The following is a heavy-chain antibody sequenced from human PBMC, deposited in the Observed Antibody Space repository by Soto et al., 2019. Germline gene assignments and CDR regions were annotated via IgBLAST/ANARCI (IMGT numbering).Heavy chain of an antibody. CDR2: IRGTGGET. D-gene: IGHD2-21*01. CDR1: GFTFRNFV. J-gene: IGHJ4*02. Sequence: EVQLLESGGGIVQPGGSLSVSCVASGFTFRNFVMSWVRQAPGKGLEWVSAIRGTGGETFYADSVKGRFTISRDNSKNTLYLQMNSLRDEDTALYFCAQERGWGVVSPSHDYWGQGTLVTVSS. CDR3: AQERGWGVVSPSHDY. V-gene: IGHV3-23*01.